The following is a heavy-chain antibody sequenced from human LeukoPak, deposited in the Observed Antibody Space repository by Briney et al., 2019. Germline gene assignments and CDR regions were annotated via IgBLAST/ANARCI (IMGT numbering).Heavy chain of an antibody. D-gene: IGHD3-10*01. CDR3: AKDRFGDYYYYGMDV. J-gene: IGHJ6*02. V-gene: IGHV3-23*01. Sequence: GGSLRLSCAASGFTFSILDMSWVRQAPWKGLEWVSAISGNGGRTYYADSVKGRFTISRDNSKNTLYLQMNSLRAEDTAVYYCAKDRFGDYYYYGMDVWGQGTTVTVSS. CDR2: ISGNGGRT. CDR1: GFTFSILD.